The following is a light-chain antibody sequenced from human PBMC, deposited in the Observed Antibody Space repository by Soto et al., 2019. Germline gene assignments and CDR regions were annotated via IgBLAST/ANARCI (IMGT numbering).Light chain of an antibody. J-gene: IGLJ2*01. Sequence: QSALTQPASVSGSPGQSITISCTGTSSDVGGYNYVSWYQQHPGKAPKLMIYEVSNRPSGVSNRFSGSKSVNTAYLTISGLQAEDEADYYCSSYTSSSTYVVFGGGTKLTVL. CDR2: EVS. V-gene: IGLV2-14*01. CDR1: SSDVGGYNY. CDR3: SSYTSSSTYVV.